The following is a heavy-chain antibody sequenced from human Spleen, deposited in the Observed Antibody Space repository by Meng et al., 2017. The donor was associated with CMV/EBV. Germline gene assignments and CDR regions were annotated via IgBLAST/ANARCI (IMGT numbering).Heavy chain of an antibody. CDR3: ARIERRPIIKYCGSDCATTDY. D-gene: IGHD2-21*02. V-gene: IGHV4-4*02. CDR1: SSNM. J-gene: IGHJ4*02. CDR2: IYHGGRI. Sequence: SSNMVTWGRQVPGNGLEWRGQIYHGGRINYNPSLKSRVTISVDKFKNQFALKLGAVTAADTAVYYCARIERRPIIKYCGSDCATTDYWGQGTLVTVSS.